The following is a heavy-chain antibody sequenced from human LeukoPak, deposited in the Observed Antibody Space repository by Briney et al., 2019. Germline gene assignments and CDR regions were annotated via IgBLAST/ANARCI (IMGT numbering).Heavy chain of an antibody. V-gene: IGHV4-59*01. Sequence: SEALSLTCTVSGGSISSYYWSWIRQPPGKGLDWIGYIYYSGSTNYNPSLKSRVTISVDTSKNQFSLKLSSVTAADTAVYYCARARYDSSGSPLDYWGQGTLVTVSS. CDR1: GGSISSYY. J-gene: IGHJ4*02. CDR3: ARARYDSSGSPLDY. CDR2: IYYSGST. D-gene: IGHD3-22*01.